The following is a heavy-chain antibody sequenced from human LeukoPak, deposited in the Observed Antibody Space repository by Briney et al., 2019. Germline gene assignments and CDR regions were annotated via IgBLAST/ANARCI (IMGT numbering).Heavy chain of an antibody. Sequence: SETLSLTCAVYGGSFSGYYWSWIRQPPGKGLEGIGEINHSGNTNYSPSLKSRFTISVDTSKNQFSLQLSSVTAADTAVYYCARVHDYSDYGPPRDTWGQGTMVTVSS. CDR2: INHSGNT. J-gene: IGHJ3*02. D-gene: IGHD4-11*01. CDR1: GGSFSGYY. V-gene: IGHV4-34*01. CDR3: ARVHDYSDYGPPRDT.